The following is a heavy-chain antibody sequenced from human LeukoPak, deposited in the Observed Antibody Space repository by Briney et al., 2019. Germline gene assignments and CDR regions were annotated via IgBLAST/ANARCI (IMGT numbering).Heavy chain of an antibody. Sequence: PSETLSLTCTVSGGSTINYFRSWIRQPAGKGLEWIGHIYSSGTTHYNPSLNNRVTISLDASTSQFSLHLNSVTAADTAVYYCARAYCGGDCYSDWYFDLWGRGTLVTVSS. CDR3: ARAYCGGDCYSDWYFDL. V-gene: IGHV4-4*07. CDR1: GGSTINYF. CDR2: IYSSGTT. J-gene: IGHJ2*01. D-gene: IGHD2-21*02.